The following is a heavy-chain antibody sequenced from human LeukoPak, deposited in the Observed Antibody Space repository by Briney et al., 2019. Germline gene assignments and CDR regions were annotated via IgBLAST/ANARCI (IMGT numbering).Heavy chain of an antibody. Sequence: PGGSLRLSCAASGFIFKSYYMNWVRQAPGKGLEWVSLISSSGTSIYYTDSVKGRFTISRDNAQNSLYLQMNSLRAEDTAVYYCARDLANDGSGYFDSWGQGSLVTVSS. CDR1: GFIFKSYY. V-gene: IGHV3-48*01. CDR2: ISSSGTSI. D-gene: IGHD3-22*01. J-gene: IGHJ4*02. CDR3: ARDLANDGSGYFDS.